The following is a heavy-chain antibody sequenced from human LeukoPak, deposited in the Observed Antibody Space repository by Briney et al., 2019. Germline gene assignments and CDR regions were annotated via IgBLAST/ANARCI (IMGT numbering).Heavy chain of an antibody. D-gene: IGHD1-26*01. V-gene: IGHV4-4*07. J-gene: IGHJ4*02. CDR1: GGSISSSH. CDR2: IYNSGST. CDR3: VKSGGYGLIDY. Sequence: SETLSLICTVSGGSISSSHWSWIRQPAGKRLEWIGRIYNSGSTNFNPSLHSRGTMSLDTSKNQFSLKLTFVTAADTAMYYCVKSGGYGLIDYWGQGTRVTVSS.